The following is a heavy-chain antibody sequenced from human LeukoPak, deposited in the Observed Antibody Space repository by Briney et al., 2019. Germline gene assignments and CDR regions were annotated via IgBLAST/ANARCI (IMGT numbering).Heavy chain of an antibody. Sequence: GGSLRLSCAASGFTFSSYSMNWVRQAPGKGLEWVSSISSSSSYIYYADSVKGRFTISRDNSKNTLYLQMNSLRAEDTAVYYCAREVVPAATTEQNAFDIWGQGTMVTVSS. CDR3: AREVVPAATTEQNAFDI. V-gene: IGHV3-21*04. CDR1: GFTFSSYS. D-gene: IGHD2-2*01. J-gene: IGHJ3*02. CDR2: ISSSSSYI.